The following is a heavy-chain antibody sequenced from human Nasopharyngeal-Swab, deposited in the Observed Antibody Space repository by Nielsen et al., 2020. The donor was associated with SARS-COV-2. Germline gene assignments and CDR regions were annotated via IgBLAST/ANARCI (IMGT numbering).Heavy chain of an antibody. CDR3: ARRGDYGDYYFDY. Sequence: WVRQAPGQGLGWMGRINPNSGGTNYAQKFQGRVTMTRDTSISTAYMELSRLTSDDTAVYYCARRGDYGDYYFDYWGQGTLVTVSS. J-gene: IGHJ4*02. D-gene: IGHD4-17*01. CDR2: INPNSGGT. V-gene: IGHV1-2*06.